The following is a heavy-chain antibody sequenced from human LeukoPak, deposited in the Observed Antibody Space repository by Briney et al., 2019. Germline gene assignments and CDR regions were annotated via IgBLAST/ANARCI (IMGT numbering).Heavy chain of an antibody. J-gene: IGHJ4*02. CDR2: IYSGSST. D-gene: IGHD2-15*01. CDR3: ARAICSGGKCYFDY. Sequence: GGSLRLSCAASGFAVSSNYMGWVRQTPGKGLEWVSLIYSGSSTYYADSVKGRFTISRDNSKNTLYLQMNSLRAEDTAVYYCARAICSGGKCYFDYWGQGTLVTVSS. V-gene: IGHV3-53*01. CDR1: GFAVSSNY.